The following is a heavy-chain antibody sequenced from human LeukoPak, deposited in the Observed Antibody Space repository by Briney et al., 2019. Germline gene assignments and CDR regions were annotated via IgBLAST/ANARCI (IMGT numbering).Heavy chain of an antibody. CDR2: INWNGGST. J-gene: IGHJ4*02. CDR1: GFTFNSYG. CDR3: ARDGSSSWFVDY. Sequence: AGGSLRLSCAASGFTFNSYGMSWVRQAPGKGLEWASGINWNGGSTGYADSVKGRFTISRDNAKNSLYLQMNSLRAEDTALYYCARDGSSSWFVDYWGQGTLVTVSS. V-gene: IGHV3-20*04. D-gene: IGHD6-13*01.